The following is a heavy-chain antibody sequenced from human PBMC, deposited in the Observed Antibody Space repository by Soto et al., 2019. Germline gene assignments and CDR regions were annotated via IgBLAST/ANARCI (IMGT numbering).Heavy chain of an antibody. CDR1: GYSFTSYY. V-gene: IGHV1-46*01. Sequence: QVQLVQSGAEVKKPGASVKLSCKASGYSFTSYYIDWVRQAPGQGLEWIGMINPSGGSTESAQKFQGRVTMTRDTSTSTVYLELSGLRFEDTAVYFCARVAAVAPIDNWGQGTLVTVSS. J-gene: IGHJ4*02. CDR3: ARVAAVAPIDN. D-gene: IGHD6-19*01. CDR2: INPSGGST.